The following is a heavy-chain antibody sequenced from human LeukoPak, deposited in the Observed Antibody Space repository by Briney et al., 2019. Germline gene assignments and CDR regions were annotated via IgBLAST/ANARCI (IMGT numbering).Heavy chain of an antibody. V-gene: IGHV1-18*01. CDR3: ARNDSPYYYYYMDV. CDR2: ISAYNGNT. D-gene: IGHD3-22*01. J-gene: IGHJ6*03. CDR1: GYTFTSYG. Sequence: ASVKVSCEASGYTFTSYGISWVRQAPGQGLEWMGWISAYNGNTNYAQKLQGRVTMTTDTSTSTAYMELRSPRSDDTAVYYCARNDSPYYYYYMDVWGKGTTVTVSS.